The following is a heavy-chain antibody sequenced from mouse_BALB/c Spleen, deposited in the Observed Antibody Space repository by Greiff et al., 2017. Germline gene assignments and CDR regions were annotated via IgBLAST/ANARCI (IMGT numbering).Heavy chain of an antibody. CDR2: IWTGGGT. CDR1: GFSLTSYD. J-gene: IGHJ3*01. V-gene: IGHV2-9-2*01. Sequence: VQLVESGPGLVAPSQSLSITCTVSGFSLTSYDISWIRQPPGKGLEWLGVIWTGGGTNYNSAFMSRLSISKDNSKSQVFLKMNSLQTDDTAIYYCVRQYSPFAYWGQGTLVTVSA. D-gene: IGHD1-3*01. CDR3: VRQYSPFAY.